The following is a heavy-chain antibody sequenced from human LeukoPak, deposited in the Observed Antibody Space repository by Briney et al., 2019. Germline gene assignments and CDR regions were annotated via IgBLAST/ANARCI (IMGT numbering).Heavy chain of an antibody. J-gene: IGHJ5*02. D-gene: IGHD1-1*01. CDR2: INPNSGGT. CDR3: ARDNRHGYNWNWFDP. V-gene: IGHV1-2*02. Sequence: ASVKVSCKASGYTFTRYYMHWVRQAPGQGLEWMGWINPNSGGTNYAQKFQGRVTMTRDTSISTAYMELSRLRSDYTAVYYCARDNRHGYNWNWFDPWGQGTLVTVSS. CDR1: GYTFTRYY.